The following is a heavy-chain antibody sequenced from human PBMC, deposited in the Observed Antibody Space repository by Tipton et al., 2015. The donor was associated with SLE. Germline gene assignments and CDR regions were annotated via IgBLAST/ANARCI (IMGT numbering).Heavy chain of an antibody. CDR3: ARHVSLGGPSGY. J-gene: IGHJ4*02. D-gene: IGHD3-16*01. Sequence: LRLSCAVSGSSVRSGYYWGWIRQPPGKGLEWIGSIYHSGRTYYNPSLKSRVTISVDTSKNQFSLKLSSVTAADTAVYYCARHVSLGGPSGYWGQGTLVTVSS. V-gene: IGHV4-38-2*01. CDR1: GSSVRSGYY. CDR2: IYHSGRT.